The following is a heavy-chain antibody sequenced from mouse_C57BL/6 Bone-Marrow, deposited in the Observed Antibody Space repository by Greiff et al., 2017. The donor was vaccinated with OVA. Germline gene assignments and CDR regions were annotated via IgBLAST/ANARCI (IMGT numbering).Heavy chain of an antibody. D-gene: IGHD1-1*01. V-gene: IGHV1-55*01. CDR2: IYPGSGST. CDR3: ARGGPYYYGSSYGGKAY. Sequence: VQLQQPGAELVKPGASVKMSCKASGYTFTSYWITWVKQRPGQGLEWIGDIYPGSGSTNYNEKFTSKATLTVDTSSSTAYMQLSSLTSEDSAVYYCARGGPYYYGSSYGGKAYWGQGTLVTVSA. J-gene: IGHJ3*01. CDR1: GYTFTSYW.